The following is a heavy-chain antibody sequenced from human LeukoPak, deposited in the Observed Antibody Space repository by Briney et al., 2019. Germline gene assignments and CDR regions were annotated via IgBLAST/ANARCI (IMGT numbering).Heavy chain of an antibody. CDR1: GGSISSYY. D-gene: IGHD3-3*01. Sequence: PSETLSLTCTVSGGSISSYYWSWIRQPPGKGLEWIGYIYYSGSTSYNPSLKSRVTISVDTSKNQFSLKLSSVTAADTAVYYCTRTTQVEWLHFDYWGQGTLVTVSS. V-gene: IGHV4-59*01. J-gene: IGHJ4*02. CDR3: TRTTQVEWLHFDY. CDR2: IYYSGST.